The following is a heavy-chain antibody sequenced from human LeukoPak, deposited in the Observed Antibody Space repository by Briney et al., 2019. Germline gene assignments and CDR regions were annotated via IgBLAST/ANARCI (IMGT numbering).Heavy chain of an antibody. CDR1: GGSISSYY. CDR2: IYTSGST. D-gene: IGHD6-6*01. CDR3: AREEAAARPEEWFDH. Sequence: SETLSLTCTVSGGSISSYYWSWIRQPAGKGLEWIGRIYTSGSTNYNPSLKSRVTMSVDTSKNQFSLKLSSVTAADTAVYYCAREEAAARPEEWFDHWGQGTLVTVSS. J-gene: IGHJ5*02. V-gene: IGHV4-4*07.